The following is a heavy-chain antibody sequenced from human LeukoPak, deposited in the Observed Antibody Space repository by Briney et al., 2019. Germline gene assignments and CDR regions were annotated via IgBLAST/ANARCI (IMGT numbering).Heavy chain of an antibody. CDR2: IRGNGDST. CDR3: ARDQYCSRDNCYTPLSEDY. J-gene: IGHJ4*02. D-gene: IGHD2-2*02. V-gene: IGHV3-23*01. Sequence: GGSLRLSCAASGFTFSSYAMTWVRQAPGKGLEWVSGIRGNGDSTYYADSVKGRFTISRDNSKNTLYLQMNSLRGEDTALYYCARDQYCSRDNCYTPLSEDYWGQGTLVTVSS. CDR1: GFTFSSYA.